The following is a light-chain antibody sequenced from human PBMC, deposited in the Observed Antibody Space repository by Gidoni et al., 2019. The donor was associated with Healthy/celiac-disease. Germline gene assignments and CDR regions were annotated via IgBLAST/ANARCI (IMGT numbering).Light chain of an antibody. Sequence: DIQLTQSPSFLSASEGDRVTITCRASQGISSYLAWYQQKPGKAPKLLIYAASTLQGGVPSRFSGSGSGTEFTLTISSLQPEDFATYSCQQLSSSPLTFGPGTKVDIK. CDR1: QGISSY. V-gene: IGKV1-9*01. CDR3: QQLSSSPLT. CDR2: AAS. J-gene: IGKJ3*01.